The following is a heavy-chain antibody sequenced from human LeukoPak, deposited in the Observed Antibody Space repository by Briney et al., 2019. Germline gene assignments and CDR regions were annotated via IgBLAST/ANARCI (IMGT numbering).Heavy chain of an antibody. CDR3: AKGGGYEAQYYYYYLDV. D-gene: IGHD5-12*01. Sequence: GGSLRLSCAASGFTFSSYEMNWVRKAPGKGLEWVSYISSSGSTIYYADSVKGRFTISRDNAKNSLYLQMNSLRAEDTAVYYCAKGGGYEAQYYYYYLDVWGKGTTVTISS. CDR1: GFTFSSYE. V-gene: IGHV3-48*03. CDR2: ISSSGSTI. J-gene: IGHJ6*03.